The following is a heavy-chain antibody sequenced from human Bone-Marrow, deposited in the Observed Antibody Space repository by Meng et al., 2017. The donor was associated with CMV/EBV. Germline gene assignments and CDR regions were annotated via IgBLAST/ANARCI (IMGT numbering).Heavy chain of an antibody. Sequence: LRLSCAAAGFTFSISCMTWVRQAPGKGREWVGRIKSKTDGGTTDYAAHVKGRFTISRDDSKRTVYLQMNSLKTEDTAVYFCTRLVQGYWGQGTLVTVSS. D-gene: IGHD3-10*01. J-gene: IGHJ1*01. CDR1: GFTFSISC. CDR2: IKSKTDGGTT. V-gene: IGHV3-15*05. CDR3: TRLVQGY.